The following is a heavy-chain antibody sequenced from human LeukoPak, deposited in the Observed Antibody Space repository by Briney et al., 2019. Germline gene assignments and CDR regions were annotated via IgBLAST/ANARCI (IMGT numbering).Heavy chain of an antibody. V-gene: IGHV3-48*04. Sequence: GGSLRLSCAASGFSFSSYSVNWVRQAPGKGLEWISYISSSSSTIYYADSVKGRFTISRDNAKNSLYLQMNSLRAEDSAVYYCARVSGYDRAYYNFGMDVWGQGTTVTVSS. CDR1: GFSFSSYS. CDR3: ARVSGYDRAYYNFGMDV. J-gene: IGHJ6*02. CDR2: ISSSSSTI. D-gene: IGHD3-22*01.